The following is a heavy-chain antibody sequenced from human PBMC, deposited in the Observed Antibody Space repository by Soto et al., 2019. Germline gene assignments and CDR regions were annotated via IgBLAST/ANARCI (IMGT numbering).Heavy chain of an antibody. Sequence: PGGSLRLSCAASGFTFSSYGMHWVRQAPGKGLEWVAVIWYDGSNKYYADSVKGRFTISRDNSKNTLYLQMNSLRAEDTAVYYCARVAPGIAAAGTFDYWGQGTLVTVSS. CDR2: IWYDGSNK. CDR3: ARVAPGIAAAGTFDY. CDR1: GFTFSSYG. J-gene: IGHJ4*02. V-gene: IGHV3-33*01. D-gene: IGHD6-13*01.